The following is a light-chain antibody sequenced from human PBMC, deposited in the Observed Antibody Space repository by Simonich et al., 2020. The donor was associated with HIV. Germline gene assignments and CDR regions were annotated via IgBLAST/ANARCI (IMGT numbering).Light chain of an antibody. CDR3: GADHGSGSNFVVI. CDR2: VGTGGLGG. CDR1: SGYSDYK. J-gene: IGLJ2*01. V-gene: IGLV9-49*01. Sequence: QPVLTQPPSASASLGASVTLTCTLSSGYSDYKVDWYQQGPGKGPRFVMRVGTGGLGGSKGDGIPDRLSGLGSGLNRYLTIKNIQEEDESDYHCGADHGSGSNFVVIFGGGTKLTVL.